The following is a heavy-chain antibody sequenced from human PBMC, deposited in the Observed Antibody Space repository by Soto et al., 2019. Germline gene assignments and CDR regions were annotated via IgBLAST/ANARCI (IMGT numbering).Heavy chain of an antibody. J-gene: IGHJ5*02. V-gene: IGHV3-48*03. Sequence: GGSLRLSCAASGFIFSDYEINWVRQAPGKGLEWVSYISGSGLTIYYADSVKGRFTISRDNTKNSLYLQMNSLGVEDTAVYYCARGPYRNTYNWFDSWGQGTLVTVSS. CDR1: GFIFSDYE. CDR3: ARGPYRNTYNWFDS. CDR2: ISGSGLTI. D-gene: IGHD5-12*01.